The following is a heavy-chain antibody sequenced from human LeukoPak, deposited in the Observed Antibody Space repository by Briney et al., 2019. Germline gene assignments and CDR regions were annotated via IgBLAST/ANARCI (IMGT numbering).Heavy chain of an antibody. CDR3: AKDQGLAGYFDWLPDAFDI. D-gene: IGHD3-9*01. CDR2: ISGSGGST. J-gene: IGHJ3*02. Sequence: GGSLRLSCAASGFTFSSYAMTWVRQAPGKGLEWVSVISGSGGSTYYADSVKGRFTISRDNSKNTLYLQMNSLRAEDTAVYYCAKDQGLAGYFDWLPDAFDIWGQGTMVTVSS. CDR1: GFTFSSYA. V-gene: IGHV3-23*01.